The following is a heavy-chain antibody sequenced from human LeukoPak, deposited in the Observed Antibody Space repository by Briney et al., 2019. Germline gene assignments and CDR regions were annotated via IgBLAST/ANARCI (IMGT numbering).Heavy chain of an antibody. D-gene: IGHD6-13*01. V-gene: IGHV1-8*01. CDR3: ARGGEYSSSWYSVGAYYYYGMDV. CDR2: MNPSSGNT. Sequence: GASVKVSCKASGYTFTSYDINWVRQATGQGLEWMGWMNPSSGNTGYAQKFQGRVTMTRNTSISTAYMELSSLRSEDTAVYYCARGGEYSSSWYSVGAYYYYGMDVWGQGTTVTVSS. J-gene: IGHJ6*02. CDR1: GYTFTSYD.